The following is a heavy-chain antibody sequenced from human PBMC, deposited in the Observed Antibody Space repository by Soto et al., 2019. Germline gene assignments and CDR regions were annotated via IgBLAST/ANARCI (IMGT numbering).Heavy chain of an antibody. CDR3: TSLSGSQAY. CDR1: GFTFSASA. Sequence: PGGSLRLSFAASGFTFSASAMHWVRQASGKGLEWVGRIRSKANSYATAYAASVKGRFTISRDDSKNTAYLQMNSLKTEDTAVYYCTSLSGSQAYWGQGTLVTVSS. D-gene: IGHD1-26*01. CDR2: IRSKANSYAT. V-gene: IGHV3-73*01. J-gene: IGHJ4*02.